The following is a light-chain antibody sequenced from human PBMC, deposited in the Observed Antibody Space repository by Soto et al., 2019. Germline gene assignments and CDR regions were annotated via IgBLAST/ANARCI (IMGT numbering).Light chain of an antibody. J-gene: IGKJ1*01. CDR2: KAS. Sequence: IQVTQSPSTLSASVGDRVTITCRASQTISNWLAWYQQKPGKAPKLLIYKASGLESGVPSRFSGSGSGTEFTLTISSLQPDDFATYHCQQYNSYPRTFGQGTKVEIK. V-gene: IGKV1-5*03. CDR1: QTISNW. CDR3: QQYNSYPRT.